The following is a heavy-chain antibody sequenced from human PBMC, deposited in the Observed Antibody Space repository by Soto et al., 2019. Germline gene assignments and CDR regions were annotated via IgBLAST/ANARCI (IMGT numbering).Heavy chain of an antibody. V-gene: IGHV2-5*02. D-gene: IGHD6-6*01. CDR1: GFSLSTSGVG. CDR3: AHRRLSIAARPQIRHFDY. Sequence: SGPTLVKPTQTLTLTCTFSGFSLSTSGVGVGWIRQPPGKALEWLALIYWDDDKRYSPSLKSRLTITKDTSKNQVVLTMTNMDPVDTATYYCAHRRLSIAARPQIRHFDYWGQGTLVTVSS. J-gene: IGHJ4*02. CDR2: IYWDDDK.